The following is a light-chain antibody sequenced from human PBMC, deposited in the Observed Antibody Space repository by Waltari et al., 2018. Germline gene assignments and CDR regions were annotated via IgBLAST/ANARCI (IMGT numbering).Light chain of an antibody. CDR1: SCDVGGYNY. CDR2: DVS. V-gene: IGLV2-14*01. Sequence: QSALTQPASVSGSPGQSITISCTGTSCDVGGYNYVSWYQQHPGKAPKLMIYDVSKRPSGVSNRFSGSKSGNTASLTISGLQAEDEADYYCSSYTSSSTFVFGGGTKLTVL. J-gene: IGLJ2*01. CDR3: SSYTSSSTFV.